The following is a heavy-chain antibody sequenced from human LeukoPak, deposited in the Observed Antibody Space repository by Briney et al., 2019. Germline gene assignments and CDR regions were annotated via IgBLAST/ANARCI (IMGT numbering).Heavy chain of an antibody. CDR2: ISAYNGNT. Sequence: ASVKVSCKASGYTFTSYGISWVRQAPGQGLEWMGWISAYNGNTNYAQKLQGRVTMTTDTSTSTAYRELRSLRSDDTAVYYCASDRGEAYCTNGVCYAGLGMDVWGQGTTVTVSS. D-gene: IGHD2-8*01. CDR1: GYTFTSYG. V-gene: IGHV1-18*01. J-gene: IGHJ6*02. CDR3: ASDRGEAYCTNGVCYAGLGMDV.